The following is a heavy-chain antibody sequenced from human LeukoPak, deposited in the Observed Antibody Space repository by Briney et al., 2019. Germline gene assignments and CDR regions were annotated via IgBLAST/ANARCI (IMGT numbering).Heavy chain of an antibody. CDR3: ARLEIAAAGNRWFDP. CDR1: GASISSTNYY. Sequence: PSETLSLTCTVSGASISSTNYYWGWIRQPPGKGLEWIGSIYYSGSTYYNPSLKSRLTISVDTSKNRFSLKMSSVTAADTAVYYCARLEIAAAGNRWFDPWGQGTLVTVSS. V-gene: IGHV4-39*07. CDR2: IYYSGST. D-gene: IGHD6-13*01. J-gene: IGHJ5*02.